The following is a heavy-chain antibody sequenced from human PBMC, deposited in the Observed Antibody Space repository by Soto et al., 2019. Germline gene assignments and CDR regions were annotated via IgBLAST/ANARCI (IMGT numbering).Heavy chain of an antibody. J-gene: IGHJ6*02. CDR2: IIPIFGTA. CDR1: GGTFSSYA. V-gene: IGHV1-69*13. Sequence: AASVKVSCKASGGTFSSYAISWVRQAPGQGLEWMGGIIPIFGTANYAQKFQGRVTITADESTSTAYMELSSLRSEDTAVYYCASRGGYCSSTSCYGGYGMDVWGQGTTVTVSS. CDR3: ASRGGYCSSTSCYGGYGMDV. D-gene: IGHD2-2*01.